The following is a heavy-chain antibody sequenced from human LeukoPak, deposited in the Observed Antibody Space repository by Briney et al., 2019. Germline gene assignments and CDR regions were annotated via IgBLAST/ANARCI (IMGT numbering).Heavy chain of an antibody. CDR2: IRYDGSNK. J-gene: IGHJ4*02. CDR1: GFTFSSYS. Sequence: GGSLRLSCAASGFTFSSYSMNWVRQAPGKGLEWVACIRYDGSNKYYADSVKGRFTISRDNSKNTLYLQMNSLRAEDTAVYYCAQDGTAYSSGWYYFDYWGQGTLVTVSS. V-gene: IGHV3-30*02. CDR3: AQDGTAYSSGWYYFDY. D-gene: IGHD6-19*01.